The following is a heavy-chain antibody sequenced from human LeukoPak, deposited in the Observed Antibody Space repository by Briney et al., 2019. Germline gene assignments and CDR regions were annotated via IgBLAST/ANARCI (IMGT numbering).Heavy chain of an antibody. D-gene: IGHD3-22*01. CDR2: IYYTGST. V-gene: IGHV4-39*01. Sequence: SETLSLTCTISGGSISSNRYYWGWIRQPPGKGLKWIGNIYYTGSTYYNPSLKSRVTISVDTSKNQFSLKLSSVTAADTAVYYCARLDNSGYYHIDYWGQGTLVSVSS. J-gene: IGHJ4*02. CDR1: GGSISSNRYY. CDR3: ARLDNSGYYHIDY.